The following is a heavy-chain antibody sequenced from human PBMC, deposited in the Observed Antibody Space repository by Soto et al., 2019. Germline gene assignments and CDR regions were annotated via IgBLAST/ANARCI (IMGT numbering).Heavy chain of an antibody. CDR1: GYTFSNYW. Sequence: GESLKISCKVSGYTFSNYWIGWVRQMPGKGLEWMGIIYPGDSDTRYSPSFQGQVTISADKSISTAYLQWSSLKASDTAMYYCARTSAAGKYYYGMDVWGQGTTVTVSS. CDR3: ARTSAAGKYYYGMDV. J-gene: IGHJ6*02. D-gene: IGHD6-13*01. CDR2: IYPGDSDT. V-gene: IGHV5-51*01.